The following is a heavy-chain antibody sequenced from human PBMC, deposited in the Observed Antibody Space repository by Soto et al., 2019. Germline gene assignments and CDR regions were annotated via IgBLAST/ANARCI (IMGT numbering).Heavy chain of an antibody. CDR2: INAGNGNT. CDR3: ARDRDWNHYYYCGMDV. V-gene: IGHV1-3*01. D-gene: IGHD1-1*01. J-gene: IGHJ6*02. Sequence: ASVKVSCKASGYTFTSYAMHWVRQAPGQRLEWMGWINAGNGNTKYSQKFQGRVTITRDTSASTAYMELSSLRSEDTAVYYCARDRDWNHYYYCGMDVWGQGTTVTVSS. CDR1: GYTFTSYA.